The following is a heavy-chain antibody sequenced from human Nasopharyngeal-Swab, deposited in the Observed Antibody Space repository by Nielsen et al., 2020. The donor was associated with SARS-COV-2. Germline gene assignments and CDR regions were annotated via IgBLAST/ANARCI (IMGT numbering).Heavy chain of an antibody. CDR3: ARVPAVAASRIDY. D-gene: IGHD6-19*01. Sequence: ASVKVSCKASGYTFTNYAIHWVRQAPGQRPEFMGWINAGKGNTYYSQKFQGRVRISRDTSANTVYMELSRLRSADTAVYYCARVPAVAASRIDYWGQGTLVTVSS. CDR1: GYTFTNYA. CDR2: INAGKGNT. J-gene: IGHJ4*02. V-gene: IGHV1-3*01.